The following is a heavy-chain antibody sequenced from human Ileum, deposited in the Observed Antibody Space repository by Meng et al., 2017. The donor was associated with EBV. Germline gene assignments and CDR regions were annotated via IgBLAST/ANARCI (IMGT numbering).Heavy chain of an antibody. D-gene: IGHD2-15*01. CDR1: GFTFDGYT. Sequence: EVRLAEVGGVGVQPGGSLGLSCAASGFTFDGYTMHWVRQGPGKGLEWVSLISWDGGSTYYADSVKGRFTISRDNSKNSLYLQMNSLRTEDTALYYCARGWQPSYYFDYWGQGTLVTVSS. CDR2: ISWDGGST. J-gene: IGHJ4*02. V-gene: IGHV3-43*01. CDR3: ARGWQPSYYFDY.